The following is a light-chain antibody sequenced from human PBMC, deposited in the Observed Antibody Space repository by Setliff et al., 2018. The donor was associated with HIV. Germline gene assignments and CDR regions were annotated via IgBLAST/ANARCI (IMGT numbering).Light chain of an antibody. Sequence: QSALTQPRSVSGSPGQSVTISCTGTSSDVGGYNSVSWYQQHPGKAPKLMIYEVSKWPSGVSNHFSGSKSGNTASLTISGLQTEDEAEYYCCSYASTGSFVFGTGTKVTVL. CDR1: SSDVGGYNS. CDR3: CSYASTGSFV. V-gene: IGLV2-11*01. J-gene: IGLJ1*01. CDR2: EVS.